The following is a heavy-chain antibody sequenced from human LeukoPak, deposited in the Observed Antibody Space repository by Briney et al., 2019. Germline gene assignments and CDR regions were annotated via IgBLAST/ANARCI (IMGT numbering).Heavy chain of an antibody. J-gene: IGHJ4*02. V-gene: IGHV1-69*04. Sequence: ASVKVSCKASGGTFSSYAISWVRQAPGQGLEWMGRIIPIFGIANYAQKFQGRVTITADKSTSTAYMELSSLRSEDTAVYYCAREWELNYYDSSGYCSYYFDYWGQGTLVTVSS. CDR3: AREWELNYYDSSGYCSYYFDY. D-gene: IGHD3-22*01. CDR2: IIPIFGIA. CDR1: GGTFSSYA.